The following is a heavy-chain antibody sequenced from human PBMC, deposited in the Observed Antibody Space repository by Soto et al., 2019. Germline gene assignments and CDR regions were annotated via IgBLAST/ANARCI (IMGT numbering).Heavy chain of an antibody. CDR2: IKTVTDGGTT. J-gene: IGHJ4*02. Sequence: EVQLVESGGGLAKPGGSLRLSCAASGFTFSNDWMYWVHQAPGKGLEWVARIKTVTDGGTTDYAAPVQGKFFLSRDDSKNTLYLQMNSPKPENTAVYYCMQHADIYCSGHWGQGTLLTVA. CDR1: GFTFSNDW. D-gene: IGHD2-15*01. CDR3: MQHADIYCSGH. V-gene: IGHV3-15*01.